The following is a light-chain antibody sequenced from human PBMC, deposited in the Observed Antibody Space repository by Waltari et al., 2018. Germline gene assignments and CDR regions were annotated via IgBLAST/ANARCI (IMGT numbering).Light chain of an antibody. CDR3: ATWDDSLNVPV. CDR2: SNI. V-gene: IGLV1-44*01. Sequence: QSGLTQPPSASATPGQRVTLPCPVSSSTIGGNSVSWYQQVPGTAPKLLRYSNIRRPSGVPDRFSGSTSGTSASLAISGLQSDDAADYYCATWDDSLNVPVFGGGTRVTVL. J-gene: IGLJ3*02. CDR1: SSTIGGNS.